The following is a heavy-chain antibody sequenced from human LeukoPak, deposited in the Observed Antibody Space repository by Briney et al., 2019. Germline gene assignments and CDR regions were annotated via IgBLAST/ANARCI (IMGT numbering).Heavy chain of an antibody. CDR3: ARQIDFYYYMDV. CDR2: IYSSGST. Sequence: SETLSLTYSVSGGSFSIYYWSWIRQPPGKGLEWIGYIYSSGSTNYNPSLKSRVTISVDTSKNQFSLILSSVTAADTAVYYCARQIDFYYYMDVWGKGTTVTVSS. V-gene: IGHV4-4*09. CDR1: GGSFSIYY. J-gene: IGHJ6*03.